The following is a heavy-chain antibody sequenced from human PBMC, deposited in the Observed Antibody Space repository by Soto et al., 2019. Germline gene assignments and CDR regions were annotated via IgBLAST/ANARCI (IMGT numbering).Heavy chain of an antibody. J-gene: IGHJ3*02. CDR3: AKTTMVRGVIIGAFDI. CDR2: ISGSGGST. D-gene: IGHD3-10*01. Sequence: GGSLRLSCAASGFTFSSYAMSWVRQAPGKGLEWVSAISGSGGSTYYADSVKGRFTISRDNSKNTLYLQMNSLRAEDTAVYYCAKTTMVRGVIIGAFDIWGQGTMVTVSS. CDR1: GFTFSSYA. V-gene: IGHV3-23*01.